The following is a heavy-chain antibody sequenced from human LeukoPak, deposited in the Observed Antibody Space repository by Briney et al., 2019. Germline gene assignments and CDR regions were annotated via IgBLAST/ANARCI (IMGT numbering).Heavy chain of an antibody. CDR3: AKKTIVGATRDDI. CDR1: GFTFSDYY. D-gene: IGHD1-26*01. Sequence: PGGSLRLSCAASGFTFSDYYMSWIRQAPGKGLEWVSYISSSSSYTNYADSVKGRFTISRDNAKNSLYLQMNSLRAEDTAVYYCAKKTIVGATRDDIWGLGTMVTVSS. V-gene: IGHV3-11*03. J-gene: IGHJ3*02. CDR2: ISSSSSYT.